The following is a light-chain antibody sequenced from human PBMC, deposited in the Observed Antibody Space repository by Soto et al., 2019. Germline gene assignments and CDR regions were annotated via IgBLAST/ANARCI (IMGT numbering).Light chain of an antibody. CDR3: QQYNSYSRT. CDR2: KAS. V-gene: IGKV1-5*03. CDR1: QSISSW. J-gene: IGKJ1*01. Sequence: DIQMTQSPSTLSASVGDRVTITCRASQSISSWLAWYQQKPGKAPKLLIYKASSLESGVPSRFSRSGSGTEFTITISSLQPDDFATYYCQQYNSYSRTFGQGTNVELK.